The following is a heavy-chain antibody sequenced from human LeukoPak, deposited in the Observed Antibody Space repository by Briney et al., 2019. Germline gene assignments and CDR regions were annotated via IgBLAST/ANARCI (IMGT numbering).Heavy chain of an antibody. CDR3: ARVGVEVELATFDY. CDR2: IYYTGST. J-gene: IGHJ4*02. Sequence: SETLSLTCTVSGGSITSYYWTWIRQPPGEGLKWIGYIYYTGSTNYNPSLKSRVTLSVDTSNNEVSLKLRSVTAADTAVYYCARVGVEVELATFDYWGRGTLVAVSS. CDR1: GGSITSYY. D-gene: IGHD5-24*01. V-gene: IGHV4-59*01.